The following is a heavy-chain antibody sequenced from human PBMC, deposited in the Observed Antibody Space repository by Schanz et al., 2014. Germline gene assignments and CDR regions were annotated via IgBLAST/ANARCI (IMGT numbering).Heavy chain of an antibody. CDR2: IYINSGST. CDR1: GFSVSTNY. D-gene: IGHD2-15*01. CDR3: AKDIGGAVAAPVYDS. Sequence: EVQLVESGGGLIQPGGSLRLSCAVSGFSVSTNYMSWVRQAPGKGLEWVSSIYINSGSTNYADSVKSRFTISRDNSKNTVFLQMSSLRADDTALYYCAKDIGGAVAAPVYDSWGQGTLVTVSS. V-gene: IGHV3-53*01. J-gene: IGHJ4*02.